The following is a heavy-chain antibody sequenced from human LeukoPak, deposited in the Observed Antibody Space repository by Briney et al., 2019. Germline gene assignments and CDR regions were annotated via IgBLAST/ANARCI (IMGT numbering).Heavy chain of an antibody. CDR2: ISGSGGST. J-gene: IGHJ4*02. V-gene: IGHV3-23*01. CDR3: AKSVRARVFVPFDY. Sequence: GGSLRLSCAASGFTFSSYALSWVRQAPGKGLEWVSAISGSGGSTYYADSVKGRFTISRDNSKNTLYLQMNSLRAEDTAVYYCAKSVRARVFVPFDYWGQGTLVTVSS. CDR1: GFTFSSYA. D-gene: IGHD2-8*01.